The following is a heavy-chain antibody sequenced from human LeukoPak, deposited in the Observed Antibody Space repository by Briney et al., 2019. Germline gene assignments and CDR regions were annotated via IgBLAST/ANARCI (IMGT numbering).Heavy chain of an antibody. V-gene: IGHV4-61*02. CDR2: IYTSGST. Sequence: SQTLSLTCTVSGGSISSGSYYWSWIRQPAGKGLEWIGRIYTSGSTNYNPSLKSRVTMSVDTSKNQFSLKLSSVTAADTAVYYCARVLGAATLFDIWGQGTMVTVSS. CDR3: ARVLGAATLFDI. J-gene: IGHJ3*02. D-gene: IGHD1-26*01. CDR1: GGSISSGSYY.